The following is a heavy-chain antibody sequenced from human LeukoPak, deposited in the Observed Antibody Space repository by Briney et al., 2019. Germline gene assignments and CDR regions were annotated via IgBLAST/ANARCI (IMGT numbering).Heavy chain of an antibody. J-gene: IGHJ6*02. V-gene: IGHV4-34*01. CDR2: INHSGST. CDR1: GGSFSGYY. Sequence: SETLSLTCAVYGGSFSGYYWSWIRQPPGKGLEWIGEINHSGSTNYNPSLKSRVTISVDTSKNQFSLKLSSVTAADTAVYYCARGDCSSTSCQIRYYYGMDVWGQGTTVTVSS. CDR3: ARGDCSSTSCQIRYYYGMDV. D-gene: IGHD2-2*01.